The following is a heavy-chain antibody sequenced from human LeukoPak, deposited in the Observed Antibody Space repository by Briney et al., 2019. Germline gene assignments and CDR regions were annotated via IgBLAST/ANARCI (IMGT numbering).Heavy chain of an antibody. CDR3: ARSVLLWFGELFGPRENWFDP. CDR2: IRFDESNK. D-gene: IGHD3-10*01. V-gene: IGHV3-30*02. CDR1: GFTLSNYG. J-gene: IGHJ5*02. Sequence: GGSLRLSCAASGFTLSNYGMHWVRQAPGKGLEWVAFIRFDESNKQYKDSVKGRFTISRDNSKNTLHLQMNSLRAEDTAVYYCARSVLLWFGELFGPRENWFDPWGQGTLVTVSS.